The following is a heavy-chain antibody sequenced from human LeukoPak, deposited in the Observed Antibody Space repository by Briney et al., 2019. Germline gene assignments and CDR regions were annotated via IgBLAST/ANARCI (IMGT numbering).Heavy chain of an antibody. CDR1: GYTFTSYG. D-gene: IGHD4-17*01. V-gene: IGHV1-18*04. CDR2: ISAYNGNT. CDR3: ARDLLTYGDYGY. Sequence: ASVKVSCKASGYTFTSYGISWVRQAPGQGLGWMGWISAYNGNTNYAQKLQGRVTMTTDTSTSTAYMELRSLRSDDTAVYYCARDLLTYGDYGYWGQGTLVTVSS. J-gene: IGHJ4*02.